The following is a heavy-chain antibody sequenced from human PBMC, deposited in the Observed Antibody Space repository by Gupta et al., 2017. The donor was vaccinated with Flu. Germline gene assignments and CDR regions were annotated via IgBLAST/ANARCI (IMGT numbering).Heavy chain of an antibody. V-gene: IGHV3-66*02. D-gene: IGHD5-12*01. Sequence: EVQLVESGGGLVQPGGSLRLSCAASGFTVSSNYMSWVRQAPGKGLEWVSVIYSGGSTYYADSVKGRFTISRDNSKNTLYLQMNSLRAEDTAVYYCARGSLIVATEFDYWGQGTLVTVSS. CDR3: ARGSLIVATEFDY. CDR1: GFTVSSNY. CDR2: IYSGGST. J-gene: IGHJ4*02.